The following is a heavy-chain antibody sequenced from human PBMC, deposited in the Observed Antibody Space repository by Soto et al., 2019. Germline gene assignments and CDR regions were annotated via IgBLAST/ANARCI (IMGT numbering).Heavy chain of an antibody. CDR2: IYYSGST. J-gene: IGHJ5*02. CDR1: GGSISSYY. Sequence: PSETLSLTCTVSGGSISSYYWNWIRQPPGKGLEWIGYIYYSGSTNYNPSLKSRVTISVDTSKNQFSLKLSSVTAADPAVYYCARGASYYYGSGSWFDPWGQGTLVTVSS. D-gene: IGHD3-10*01. CDR3: ARGASYYYGSGSWFDP. V-gene: IGHV4-59*01.